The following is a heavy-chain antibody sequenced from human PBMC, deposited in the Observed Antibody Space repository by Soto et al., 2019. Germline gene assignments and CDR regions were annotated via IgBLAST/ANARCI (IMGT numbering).Heavy chain of an antibody. V-gene: IGHV3-13*04. J-gene: IGHJ2*01. Sequence: DVHLVESGGGLVQPGGSLRLSCAASGFTFSSHDMHWVRQRPGKGLEWVSGLVTDADTYYADSVKGRFTISRENAKNSVYLQMDSLRAEDTAVYYCAREIATPGTWYFDLWGRGTLVTVSS. CDR2: LVTDADT. D-gene: IGHD6-13*01. CDR1: GFTFSSHD. CDR3: AREIATPGTWYFDL.